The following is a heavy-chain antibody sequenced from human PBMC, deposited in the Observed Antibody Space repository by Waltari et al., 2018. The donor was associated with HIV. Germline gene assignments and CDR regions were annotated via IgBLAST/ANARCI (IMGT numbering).Heavy chain of an antibody. CDR2: IYHSGST. D-gene: IGHD1-26*01. V-gene: IGHV4-38-2*02. Sequence: QVQLQESGPGLVKPSETLSLTCTVSGYSISSGYYWGWIRQPPGTGLGWLGSIYHSGSTYYNPSLKSRVTISVDTSKNQFSLKLSSVTAADTAVYYCARDHESVGAIVTWGFFRSAVWFDPWGQGTLVTVSS. CDR1: GYSISSGYY. J-gene: IGHJ5*02. CDR3: ARDHESVGAIVTWGFFRSAVWFDP.